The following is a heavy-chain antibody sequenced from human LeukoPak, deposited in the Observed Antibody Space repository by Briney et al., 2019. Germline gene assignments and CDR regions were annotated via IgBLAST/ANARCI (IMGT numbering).Heavy chain of an antibody. CDR1: GFTFSSYA. CDR3: AKAPGGSYAHGNFDY. J-gene: IGHJ4*02. V-gene: IGHV3-23*01. CDR2: ISGSGGST. D-gene: IGHD1-26*01. Sequence: GGSLRLSCAASGFTFSSYAMSWVRQAPGKGLEWVSAISGSGGSTCYADSVKGRFTISRDNSKNTLYLQMNSLRAEDTAVYYCAKAPGGSYAHGNFDYWGQGTLVTVSS.